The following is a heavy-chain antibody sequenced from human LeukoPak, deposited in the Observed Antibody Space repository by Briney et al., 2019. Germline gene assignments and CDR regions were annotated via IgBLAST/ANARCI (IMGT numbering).Heavy chain of an antibody. J-gene: IGHJ4*02. CDR1: AGTFSSYA. CDR3: ARDPYGGRGGFDY. V-gene: IGHV1-69*13. D-gene: IGHD4-23*01. CDR2: IIPIFGTA. Sequence: SVKVSCKASAGTFSSYAISWVRQAPGQGLEWMGGIIPIFGTANYAQKFQGRVTITADESTSTAYMELSSLRSEDTAVYYCARDPYGGRGGFDYWGQGTLVTVSS.